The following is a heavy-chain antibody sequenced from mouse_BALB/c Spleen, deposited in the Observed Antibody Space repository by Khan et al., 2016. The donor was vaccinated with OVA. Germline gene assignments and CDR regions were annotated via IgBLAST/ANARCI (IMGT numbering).Heavy chain of an antibody. CDR3: ARSGTITTVVATDFDY. CDR1: GYSITSDYA. Sequence: EVQLQESGPGLVKPSQSLSLTCTVTGYSITSDYAWNWIRQFPGNKLEWMGYIKYSGSTSYNPSLKSRISITRDTSKNQFFRQLNSVTTEDTATYYCARSGTITTVVATDFDYWGQGTTLTVSS. J-gene: IGHJ2*01. D-gene: IGHD1-1*01. CDR2: IKYSGST. V-gene: IGHV3-2*02.